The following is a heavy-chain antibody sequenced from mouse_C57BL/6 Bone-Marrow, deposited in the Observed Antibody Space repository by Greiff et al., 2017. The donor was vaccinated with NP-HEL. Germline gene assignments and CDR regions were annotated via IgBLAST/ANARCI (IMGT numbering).Heavy chain of an antibody. Sequence: QVQLKQPGAELVMPGASVKLSCKASGYTFTSYWMHWVKQRPGQGLEWIGEIDPSDSYTNYNQKFKGKSTLTVDKSSSTAYMQLSSLTSEDSAVSYCASAGITTVVATRAMDYWGQGTSVTVSS. CDR3: ASAGITTVVATRAMDY. V-gene: IGHV1-69*01. D-gene: IGHD1-1*01. CDR2: IDPSDSYT. J-gene: IGHJ4*01. CDR1: GYTFTSYW.